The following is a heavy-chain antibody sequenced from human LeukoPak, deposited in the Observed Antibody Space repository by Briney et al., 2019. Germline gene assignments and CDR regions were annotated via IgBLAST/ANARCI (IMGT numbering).Heavy chain of an antibody. CDR2: LSGSGGNT. Sequence: GGSLRLSCAASGFTFSTYVMNWVRQAPGKGLEWVSGLSGSGGNTYYADSVKRRFTISRGNSKNTLSLQMSSLRAEDTAVYYCATRPSDSSAYPLMDVWGKGTTVTVSS. CDR1: GFTFSTYV. V-gene: IGHV3-23*01. J-gene: IGHJ6*03. D-gene: IGHD3-22*01. CDR3: ATRPSDSSAYPLMDV.